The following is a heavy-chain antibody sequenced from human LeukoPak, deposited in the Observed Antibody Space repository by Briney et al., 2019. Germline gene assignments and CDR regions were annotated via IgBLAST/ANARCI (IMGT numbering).Heavy chain of an antibody. D-gene: IGHD6-13*01. Sequence: GGSLRLSCAASGFTFSSYTMTWVRQAPGKGLEWVSVISGNGGTTYYADSVKGRFTISRDNSKNTLYLQMNSLTAEDTAVYYCAKGRTGYIPDSRGQGTLVTVSS. CDR2: ISGNGGTT. CDR3: AKGRTGYIPDS. V-gene: IGHV3-23*01. J-gene: IGHJ4*02. CDR1: GFTFSSYT.